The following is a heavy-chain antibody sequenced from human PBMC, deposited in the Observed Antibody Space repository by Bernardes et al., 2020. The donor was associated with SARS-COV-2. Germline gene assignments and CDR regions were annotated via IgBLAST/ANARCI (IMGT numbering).Heavy chain of an antibody. J-gene: IGHJ6*02. V-gene: IGHV4-34*01. CDR3: AGSSCGADCYIGGLRSWDYGMDV. CDR1: GGSFSGYY. CDR2: INHSGST. Sequence: SETLSLTCAVYGGSFSGYYWSWIRQPPGKGLEWIGEINHSGSTNYNPSLKSRVTISVDTSKNQFSLRLSSVTAADTAVYYCAGSSCGADCYIGGLRSWDYGMDVWGQGTTVTVSS. D-gene: IGHD2-21*02.